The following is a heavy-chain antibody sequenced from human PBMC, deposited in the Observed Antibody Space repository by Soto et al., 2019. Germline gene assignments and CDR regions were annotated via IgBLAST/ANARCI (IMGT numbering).Heavy chain of an antibody. J-gene: IGHJ4*02. CDR3: ATADSGIFPY. V-gene: IGHV1-2*02. D-gene: IGHD1-26*01. Sequence: HVQLVQSGTEVKKPGASVRVSCMVSGYPFTTYYIHWVRQAPGQGLEWMGWIDPRSGGTVYEQKFQGRVTMTRDTSISTLYMDLSGMTSDDTALYYCATADSGIFPYWGQGSLVTVSS. CDR2: IDPRSGGT. CDR1: GYPFTTYY.